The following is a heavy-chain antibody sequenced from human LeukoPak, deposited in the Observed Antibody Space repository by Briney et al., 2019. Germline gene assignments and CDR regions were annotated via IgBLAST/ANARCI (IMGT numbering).Heavy chain of an antibody. CDR3: AREGLGDDSSGYYYVNFDY. J-gene: IGHJ4*02. Sequence: PGGSLRLSCAASGFTFSSYSINWVRRAPGKGLEWVSHISSSSSPIYYADSVKGRFTISRDNAKNSLYLQMNSLRAEDTAVYYCAREGLGDDSSGYYYVNFDYWGQGTLVTVSS. V-gene: IGHV3-48*01. CDR2: ISSSSSPI. CDR1: GFTFSSYS. D-gene: IGHD3-22*01.